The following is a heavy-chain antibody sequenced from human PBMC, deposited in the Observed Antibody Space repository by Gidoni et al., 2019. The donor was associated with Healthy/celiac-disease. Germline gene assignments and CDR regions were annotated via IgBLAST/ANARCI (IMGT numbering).Heavy chain of an antibody. Sequence: QVQLVQAGAEVQKPGASVKVHCKASGYTFTGHYMHWVRQAPGQGHEWRGWINPNSGGTNYAQKFQGRVTMTRDTSSSTAYMELSRLRSDDTAVYYCARAPSRYCSSTSCYLYLLIWGQGTLVTVSS. CDR2: INPNSGGT. CDR1: GYTFTGHY. D-gene: IGHD2-2*01. V-gene: IGHV1-2*02. CDR3: ARAPSRYCSSTSCYLYLLI. J-gene: IGHJ4*02.